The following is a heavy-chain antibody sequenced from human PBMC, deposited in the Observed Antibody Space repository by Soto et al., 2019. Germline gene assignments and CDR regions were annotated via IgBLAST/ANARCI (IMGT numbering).Heavy chain of an antibody. CDR3: ARVGIRLIPADLGGGYHFQGLDV. J-gene: IGHJ6*02. D-gene: IGHD2-2*01. Sequence: QVQLVQSAAEEKKPGSSVKISCKASGDTFINYSFSWMRQAPGQGLEWIGGIVPMSGGPNSAEKFHDRLTITADRSTGTVTMQLSTLTPDDTPVYYCARVGIRLIPADLGGGYHFQGLDVWGQGTKVTVS. CDR2: IVPMSGGP. V-gene: IGHV1-69*01. CDR1: GDTFINYS.